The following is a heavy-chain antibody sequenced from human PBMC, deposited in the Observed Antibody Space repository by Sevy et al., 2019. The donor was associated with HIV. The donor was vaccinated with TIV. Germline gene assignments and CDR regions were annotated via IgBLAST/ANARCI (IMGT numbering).Heavy chain of an antibody. CDR1: GFTFSYSG. CDR3: AKNTAAVGTGGFDH. CDR2: IQYDGSNT. D-gene: IGHD6-13*01. J-gene: IGHJ4*02. V-gene: IGHV3-30*02. Sequence: GVSLRLSCATSGFTFSYSGMHWVRQAPGKGLEWVTFIQYDGSNTYYADSVKGRFTISRDNSKNTLYLQMNSLRGDDTAVYYCAKNTAAVGTGGFDHWGQGALVTVSS.